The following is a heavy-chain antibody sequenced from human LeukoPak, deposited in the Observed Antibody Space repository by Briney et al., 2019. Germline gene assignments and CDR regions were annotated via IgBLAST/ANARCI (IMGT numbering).Heavy chain of an antibody. CDR1: VGSFSGYY. CDR2: INHSGST. Sequence: SETLSLTCAVYVGSFSGYYWSWIRQPPGKGLEWIGEINHSGSTNYNPSLKSRVTISVDTSKNQFSLKLSSVTAADTAVYYCALWHYDSSGYSAPEYFQHWGQGTLVTVSS. J-gene: IGHJ1*01. V-gene: IGHV4-34*01. D-gene: IGHD3-22*01. CDR3: ALWHYDSSGYSAPEYFQH.